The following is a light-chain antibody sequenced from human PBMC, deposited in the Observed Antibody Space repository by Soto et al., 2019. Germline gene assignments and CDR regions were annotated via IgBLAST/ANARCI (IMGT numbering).Light chain of an antibody. V-gene: IGKV1-6*01. CDR2: AAS. Sequence: AIQLTQSPSSLSASVGDRVTITCRASQGIRSALGWYQQKPGQVPKLLIYAASTLQSGVPSRFSGSGFGTDFTLTINSLQPEDVATYYCLLDYAYFWAFGQGTKVEVK. J-gene: IGKJ1*01. CDR1: QGIRSA. CDR3: LLDYAYFWA.